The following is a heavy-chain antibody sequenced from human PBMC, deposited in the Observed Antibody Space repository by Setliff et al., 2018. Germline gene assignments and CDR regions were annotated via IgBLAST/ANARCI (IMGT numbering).Heavy chain of an antibody. CDR3: ARYGYYYDSSAYYPVDK. J-gene: IGHJ4*02. Sequence: GSLRLSCAASGFTFSSYAMSWVRQAPGKGLEWVSYISSSGSTIYYADSVKGRFTISRDNAKKSLYLQMNSLRAEDTAVYYCARYGYYYDSSAYYPVDKWGQGTLVTVSS. CDR1: GFTFSSYA. D-gene: IGHD3-22*01. CDR2: ISSSGSTI. V-gene: IGHV3-48*04.